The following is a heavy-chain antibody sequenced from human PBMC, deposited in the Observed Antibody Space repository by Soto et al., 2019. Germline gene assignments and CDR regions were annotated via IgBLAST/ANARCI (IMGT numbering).Heavy chain of an antibody. V-gene: IGHV4-59*01. CDR2: IYYSGST. CDR1: GGSISSDY. Sequence: PSETLSLTRPVSGGSISSDYWSWIRQPPGKGLEWIGYIYYSGSTNYNPSLKSRVTISVDTSKNQFSLKLSSVTAADTAVYYCARDRVYTIFGVVRHASASYYYGMDVWGQGTTVTV. CDR3: ARDRVYTIFGVVRHASASYYYGMDV. J-gene: IGHJ6*02. D-gene: IGHD3-3*01.